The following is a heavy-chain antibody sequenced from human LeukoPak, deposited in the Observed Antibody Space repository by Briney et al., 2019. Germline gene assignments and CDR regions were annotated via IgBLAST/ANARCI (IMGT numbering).Heavy chain of an antibody. D-gene: IGHD3-22*01. CDR1: GGTFSSYA. J-gene: IGHJ4*02. CDR3: AREGYYYDSSGYYYADY. V-gene: IGHV1-69*05. CDR2: IIPIFGTA. Sequence: GASVKVSCKASGGTFSSYAISWVRQAPGQGLEWMGRIIPIFGTANYAQKFQGRVTITTDESTSTDYMELSSLRSEDTAVYYCAREGYYYDSSGYYYADYWGQGTLVTVSS.